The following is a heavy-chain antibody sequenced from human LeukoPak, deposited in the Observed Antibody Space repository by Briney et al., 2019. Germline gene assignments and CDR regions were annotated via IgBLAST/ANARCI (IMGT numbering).Heavy chain of an antibody. CDR3: ARGPYYYDSSGYYDY. D-gene: IGHD3-22*01. J-gene: IGHJ4*02. Sequence: PSQTLSLTCAVSGGSISSGGYSWSWIRRPPGKGPEWIGYIYHSGSTYYNPSLKSRVTISVDRSKNQFSLKLSSVTAADTAVYYCARGPYYYDSSGYYDYWGQGTLVTVSS. CDR1: GGSISSGGYS. V-gene: IGHV4-30-2*01. CDR2: IYHSGST.